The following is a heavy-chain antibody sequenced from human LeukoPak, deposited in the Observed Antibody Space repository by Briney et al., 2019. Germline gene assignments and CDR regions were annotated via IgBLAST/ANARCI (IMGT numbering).Heavy chain of an antibody. CDR2: ISYPGST. Sequence: SETLSLTCTVSAGSISNNSFYWGWIRQPPGKGLECIASISYPGSTFYNPSLRSRVTISVDTSKNQFSLRLSPVTAADTAVYYCASGLYYFDSWGQGTLVTVSS. V-gene: IGHV4-39*01. D-gene: IGHD3/OR15-3a*01. CDR1: AGSISNNSFY. J-gene: IGHJ4*02. CDR3: ASGLYYFDS.